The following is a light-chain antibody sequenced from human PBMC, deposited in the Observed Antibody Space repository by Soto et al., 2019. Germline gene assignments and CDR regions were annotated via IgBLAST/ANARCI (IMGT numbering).Light chain of an antibody. CDR2: DVT. CDR3: SSYTTDNTRQIV. Sequence: QSALTQPASVSGSPGQSITISCTGTSSDVGGYNYVSWYQHHPGKAPKLIIYDVTNRPSGVSNPFSDSKSGNTASLTISGLQPEDDADYYCSSYTTDNTRQIVVGTGTKVTV. J-gene: IGLJ1*01. V-gene: IGLV2-14*03. CDR1: SSDVGGYNY.